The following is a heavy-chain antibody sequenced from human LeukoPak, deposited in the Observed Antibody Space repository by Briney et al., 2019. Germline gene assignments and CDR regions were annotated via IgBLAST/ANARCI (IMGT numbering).Heavy chain of an antibody. J-gene: IGHJ5*02. D-gene: IGHD2-15*01. CDR2: IYYSGST. Sequence: SETLSLTCNVSGGSISSSSYYWGWIRQPPGKGLEWIGSIYYSGSTYYNPSLKSRVTISVDTSKNQFSLKLSSVTAADTAVYYCARHVVVAATPHFDPWGQGTLVTVSS. CDR3: ARHVVVAATPHFDP. V-gene: IGHV4-39*07. CDR1: GGSISSSSYY.